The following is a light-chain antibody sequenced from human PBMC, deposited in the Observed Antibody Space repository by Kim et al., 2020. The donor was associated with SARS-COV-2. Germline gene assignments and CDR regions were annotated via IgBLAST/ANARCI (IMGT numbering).Light chain of an antibody. V-gene: IGKV3-15*01. CDR2: RIS. CDR1: QSVGTN. Sequence: KWLTQSPATLSVSPGERATLSCRASQSVGTNLAWYQQTPGQAPRLLIYRISSRATGIPARFSGSGSGTEFTLTISSLQSEDSAVYYCQQYNSWPPVTFGQGTRLEIK. CDR3: QQYNSWPPVT. J-gene: IGKJ5*01.